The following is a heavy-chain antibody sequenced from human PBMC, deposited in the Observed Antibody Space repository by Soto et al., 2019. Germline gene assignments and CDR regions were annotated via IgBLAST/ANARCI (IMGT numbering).Heavy chain of an antibody. V-gene: IGHV3-30*04. CDR2: ISFDGKNE. Sequence: QVQLVESRGGVVQPGRSLRLSCAASGFTFSSHTMHWVRQAPGKGLEWMAVISFDGKNEYYADSVKGRFTISRDNSKNTLFLQMNSLRAEDTAVFYCARDAAHNSDYFDYWGQGNLVTVSS. J-gene: IGHJ4*02. D-gene: IGHD2-15*01. CDR1: GFTFSSHT. CDR3: ARDAAHNSDYFDY.